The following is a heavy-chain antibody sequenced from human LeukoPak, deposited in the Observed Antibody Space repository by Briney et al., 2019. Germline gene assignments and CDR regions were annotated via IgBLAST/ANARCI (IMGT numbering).Heavy chain of an antibody. Sequence: ASVKVSCKASGYTFTSYGISWVRQAPGQGLEWMGGIIPIFGTANYAQKFQGRVTITADESTSTAYMELSSLRSEDTAVYYCARAGLWFGELLSPFDYWGQGTLVTVSS. CDR3: ARAGLWFGELLSPFDY. J-gene: IGHJ4*02. CDR1: GYTFTSYG. V-gene: IGHV1-69*13. CDR2: IIPIFGTA. D-gene: IGHD3-10*01.